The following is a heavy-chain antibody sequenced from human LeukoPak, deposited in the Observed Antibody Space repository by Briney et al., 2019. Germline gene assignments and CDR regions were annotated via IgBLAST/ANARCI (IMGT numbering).Heavy chain of an antibody. Sequence: SETLSLTCTVSGGSISSYYWSWIRQPPGKGLEWIGYIYYSGSTNYNPSPKSRVTISVDTSKNQFSLKLSSVTAADTAVYYCAREPYYYDSSGYYRAFDIWGQGTMVTVSS. D-gene: IGHD3-22*01. CDR1: GGSISSYY. CDR2: IYYSGST. CDR3: AREPYYYDSSGYYRAFDI. V-gene: IGHV4-59*01. J-gene: IGHJ3*02.